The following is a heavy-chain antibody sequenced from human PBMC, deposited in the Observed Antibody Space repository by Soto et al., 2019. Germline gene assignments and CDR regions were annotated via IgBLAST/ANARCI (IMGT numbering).Heavy chain of an antibody. CDR3: GRHGKAARYYLDF. CDR2: IYYSGST. J-gene: IGHJ4*02. D-gene: IGHD6-6*01. CDR1: GGSISSSSYY. Sequence: QLQLQESGPGLVKPSETLSLTCTVSGGSISSSSYYWGWLRQPPGKGVEWIGTIYYSGSTYYNPSLKCRVILSVETSKNQICLKRSSVTAADTAVYYCGRHGKAARYYLDFWGQGTLPTVSS. V-gene: IGHV4-39*01.